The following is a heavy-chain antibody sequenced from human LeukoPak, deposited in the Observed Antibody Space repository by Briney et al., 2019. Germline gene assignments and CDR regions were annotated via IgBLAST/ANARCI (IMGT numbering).Heavy chain of an antibody. D-gene: IGHD3-10*01. CDR2: IYHSGST. J-gene: IGHJ4*02. CDR3: ARHGGSGSYVGY. V-gene: IGHV4-38-2*01. Sequence: PSETLSLTCAVSGYSISSGYYWGWIRQPPGKGLEWIGSIYHSGSTYYNPSLKSRVTISVDTSKNQFSLKLSSVTAADTAVYYCARHGGSGSYVGYWGQGTLVTVSS. CDR1: GYSISSGYY.